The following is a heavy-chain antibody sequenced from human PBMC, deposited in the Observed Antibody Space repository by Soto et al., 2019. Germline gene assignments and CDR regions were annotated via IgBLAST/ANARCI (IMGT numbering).Heavy chain of an antibody. V-gene: IGHV1-3*01. D-gene: IGHD1-26*01. CDR1: GYTFTGYA. Sequence: GASVKVSCKASGYTFTGYAMHWVRQAPGQRLEWMGWINAGNGNTKYSQKFQGRVTITRDTSASTAYMELSSLRSEDTAVYYCARPTERALCFDYWGQGTLVTVSS. CDR2: INAGNGNT. J-gene: IGHJ4*02. CDR3: ARPTERALCFDY.